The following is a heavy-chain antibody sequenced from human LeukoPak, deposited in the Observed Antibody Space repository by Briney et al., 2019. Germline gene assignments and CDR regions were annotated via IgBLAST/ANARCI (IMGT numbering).Heavy chain of an antibody. J-gene: IGHJ4*02. Sequence: SGPTLVKPTQTLTLTCTFSGFSLSTSGVGVGWIRQPPGKALEWLALIYWNDDKRYSPSLKSRLTITKDTSKNQVVLTMTNMDPVDTATYYCVGYSSGYYSYYFDYWGQGTLVTVSS. V-gene: IGHV2-5*01. CDR3: VGYSSGYYSYYFDY. CDR1: GFSLSTSGVG. D-gene: IGHD3-22*01. CDR2: IYWNDDK.